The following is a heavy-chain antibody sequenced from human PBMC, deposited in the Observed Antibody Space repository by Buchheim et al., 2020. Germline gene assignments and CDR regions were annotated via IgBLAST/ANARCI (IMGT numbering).Heavy chain of an antibody. CDR1: GGSFSAYF. Sequence: QVQLQQWGAGLLKPSETLSLTCAVHGGSFSAYFWSWIRQPPGKGLEWIGEINHSGSTNYNPSLKSRVTMSVDTSKNQPPLKVTSVTAADTAVYYCARVGVRAPHEDYWGQGTL. V-gene: IGHV4-34*02. J-gene: IGHJ4*02. D-gene: IGHD3-16*01. CDR2: INHSGST. CDR3: ARVGVRAPHEDY.